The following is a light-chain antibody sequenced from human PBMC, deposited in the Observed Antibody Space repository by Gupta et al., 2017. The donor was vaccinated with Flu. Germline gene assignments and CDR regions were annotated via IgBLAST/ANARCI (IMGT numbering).Light chain of an antibody. V-gene: IGLV1-40*01. CDR2: GDR. J-gene: IGLJ3*02. CDR3: QSYDISLSASV. CDR1: ISNIGAGSD. Sequence: QSVLTQPPSVSGAPGQRVTISCTGSISNIGAGSDVHWYQQLPGTAPKLLIYGDRYRPSGVPDRFSGSKSGTSASLAITGLQAEDEADYYCQSYDISLSASVFGGGTRLTVL.